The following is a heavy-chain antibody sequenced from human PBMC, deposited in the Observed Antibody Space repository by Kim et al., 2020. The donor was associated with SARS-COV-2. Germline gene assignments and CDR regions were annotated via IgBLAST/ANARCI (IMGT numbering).Heavy chain of an antibody. J-gene: IGHJ6*02. CDR3: ARGKYVFLVTLADESEGMDV. CDR2: MSYDGSKK. Sequence: GGSLRLSCAASGLTFKTSGMNWVRQAPGKGLEWVALMSYDGSKKYYADSVKGRFTISRDNSKNTVYLQMDSLRVEDTAVYYCARGKYVFLVTLADESEGMDVWGQGTTVAVSS. D-gene: IGHD3-3*01. CDR1: GLTFKTSG. V-gene: IGHV3-30*03.